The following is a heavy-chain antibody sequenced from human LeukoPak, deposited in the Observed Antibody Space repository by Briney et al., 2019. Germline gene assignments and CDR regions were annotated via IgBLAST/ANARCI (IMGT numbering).Heavy chain of an antibody. CDR2: IYPGDSDT. J-gene: IGHJ3*02. V-gene: IGHV5-51*01. CDR3: ASSYYYDSSGYYHADAFDI. Sequence: GESLKISCKGSGYSFTSYWIGWVRQMPGKGLEWMGIIYPGDSDTRYSPSFQGQVTISADKSISTAYLQWSSLKASDTAMYYCASSYYYDSSGYYHADAFDIWGQGTMVTVSS. CDR1: GYSFTSYW. D-gene: IGHD3-22*01.